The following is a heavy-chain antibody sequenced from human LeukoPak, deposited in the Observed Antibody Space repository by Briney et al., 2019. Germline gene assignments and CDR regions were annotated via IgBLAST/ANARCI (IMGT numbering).Heavy chain of an antibody. D-gene: IGHD2-21*02. CDR3: ARVPSSYCGGDCSGY. Sequence: ASVKVSCKASGYTFTSYGISWVRQAPGQGLEWMGWISAYNGNTNYAQKFQGRVTITADKSTSTAYMELSSLRSEDTAVYYCARVPSSYCGGDCSGYWGQGTLVTVSS. CDR1: GYTFTSYG. CDR2: ISAYNGNT. V-gene: IGHV1-18*01. J-gene: IGHJ4*02.